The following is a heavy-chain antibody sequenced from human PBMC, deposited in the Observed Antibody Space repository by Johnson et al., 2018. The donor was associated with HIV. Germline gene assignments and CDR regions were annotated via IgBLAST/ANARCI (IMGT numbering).Heavy chain of an antibody. CDR1: GFTFSNYC. CDR2: IESDDTT. D-gene: IGHD2-21*02. J-gene: IGHJ3*02. CDR3: ARDPHIVVVTAIDSDMNAFDI. Sequence: VQLVESGGGLVQPGGSLRLSCTASGFTFSNYCIHWVRRAPGTGLVWVSHIESDDTTAYADSVMGRFTISRDNSKNTLYLQMNSLRAEDTAVYYCARDPHIVVVTAIDSDMNAFDIWGQGTMVTVSS. V-gene: IGHV3-74*01.